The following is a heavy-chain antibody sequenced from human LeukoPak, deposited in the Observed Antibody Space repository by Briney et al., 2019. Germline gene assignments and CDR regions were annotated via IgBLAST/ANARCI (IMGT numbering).Heavy chain of an antibody. CDR2: IYRSGST. Sequence: SSETLSLTCTVSGYSISSGYYWGWIRQPPGKGLEWIGSIYRSGSTYYNPSLKSRLTISVDTSKNQFSLKLSSVTAADTAVYYCARSGLGGYNPYYYYMDVWGKGTTVTVSS. J-gene: IGHJ6*03. CDR1: GYSISSGYY. V-gene: IGHV4-38-2*02. D-gene: IGHD5-24*01. CDR3: ARSGLGGYNPYYYYMDV.